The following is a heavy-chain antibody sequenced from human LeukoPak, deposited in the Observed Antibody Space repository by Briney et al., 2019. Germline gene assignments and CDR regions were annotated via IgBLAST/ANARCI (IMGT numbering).Heavy chain of an antibody. J-gene: IGHJ4*02. CDR2: IKQDGSEK. D-gene: IGHD1-1*01. Sequence: GGSLRLSCAASGFTFSSYSMNWVRQAPGKGLEWVANIKQDGSEKYYVDSVKGRFTISRDNAKNTLYLQMNSLRDEDTAVYYCAREINSAHDYWGQGTLVTVSS. CDR1: GFTFSSYS. CDR3: AREINSAHDY. V-gene: IGHV3-7*01.